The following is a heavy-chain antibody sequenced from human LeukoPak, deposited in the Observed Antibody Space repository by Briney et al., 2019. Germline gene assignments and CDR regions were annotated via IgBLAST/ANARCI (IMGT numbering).Heavy chain of an antibody. CDR2: MNPNSGKT. Sequence: ASVKVSCKASGCTLTSYDINWVGQATGQGLEWMGWMNPNSGKTGYAQKFQGRVPMTRTTSISTAYMELSSLRSEDTAVYYCARGPNLYGATLRLYYYYYYYMDVWGKGTTVTVSS. CDR3: ARGPNLYGATLRLYYYYYYYMDV. V-gene: IGHV1-8*01. J-gene: IGHJ6*03. D-gene: IGHD4-17*01. CDR1: GCTLTSYD.